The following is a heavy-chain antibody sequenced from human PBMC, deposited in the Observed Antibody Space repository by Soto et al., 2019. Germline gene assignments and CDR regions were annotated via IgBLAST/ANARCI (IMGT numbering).Heavy chain of an antibody. Sequence: GESLKISCAASGFTFSSYAMSWVRQAPGKGLEWVSAISGSGGSTYYADSVKGRFTISRDNSKNTLYLQMNSLRAEDTAVYYCAKSQSDLYQLLWGVLLLFDYWGQGTLVTVSS. CDR2: ISGSGGST. J-gene: IGHJ4*02. D-gene: IGHD2-2*01. CDR1: GFTFSSYA. CDR3: AKSQSDLYQLLWGVLLLFDY. V-gene: IGHV3-23*01.